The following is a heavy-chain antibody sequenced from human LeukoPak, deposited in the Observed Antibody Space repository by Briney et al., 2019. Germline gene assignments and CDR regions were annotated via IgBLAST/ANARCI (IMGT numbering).Heavy chain of an antibody. Sequence: GGSLRLSCAASGFTFDDYGMSWVRQAPGKGLEWVSGSNWNGGSTGYADSVKGRFTISRDNAKNSLYLQMNSLRAEDTAVYYCATSPPGAGYYYYYYMDVWGKGTTVTVSS. CDR3: ATSPPGAGYYYYYYMDV. J-gene: IGHJ6*03. CDR2: SNWNGGST. V-gene: IGHV3-20*04. CDR1: GFTFDDYG. D-gene: IGHD6-6*01.